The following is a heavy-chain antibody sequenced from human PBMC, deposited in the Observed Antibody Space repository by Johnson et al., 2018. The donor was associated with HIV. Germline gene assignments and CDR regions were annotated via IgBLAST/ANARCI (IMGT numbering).Heavy chain of an antibody. CDR2: ISYDGSNK. CDR1: GFTFSSYA. J-gene: IGHJ3*02. CDR3: ASLSSSLFGAFDI. Sequence: QMQLVESGGGVVQPGRSLRLSCAASGFTFSSYAMHWVRQAPGKGLEWVAVISYDGSNKYYADSVKGRFTISRDNAKNSLYLQMNSLRPEDTAVYYCASLSSSLFGAFDIWGQGTMVTVSS. D-gene: IGHD6-13*01. V-gene: IGHV3-30*04.